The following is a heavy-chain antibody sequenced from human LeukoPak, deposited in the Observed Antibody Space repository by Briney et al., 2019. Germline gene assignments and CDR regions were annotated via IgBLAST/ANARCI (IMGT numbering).Heavy chain of an antibody. J-gene: IGHJ4*02. CDR2: ISLDGINK. V-gene: IGHV3-30*04. CDR1: GFTFSSDA. Sequence: GGSLRLSCAASGFTFSSDAMHWVRQDPGKGLEWVALISLDGINKYYADSVKGRFTISRDNSKDTLSLQMDSLRAEDTAVYYCARAGNHYGSGSYYAKIDSWGQGTPVTVSS. D-gene: IGHD3-10*01. CDR3: ARAGNHYGSGSYYAKIDS.